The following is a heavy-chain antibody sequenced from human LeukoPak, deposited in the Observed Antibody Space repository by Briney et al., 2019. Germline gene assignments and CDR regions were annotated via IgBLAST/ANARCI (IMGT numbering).Heavy chain of an antibody. J-gene: IGHJ6*02. D-gene: IGHD2-15*01. CDR2: IDPSDSYT. Sequence: GESLKISCKGSGYSFTSYWISWVRQMPGKGLEWMGKIDPSDSYTNYSPSFQGHVTISADKSISTAYLQWSSLKASDTAMYYCARRDCSGGSCLHGVDVWGQGTTVTVSS. CDR1: GYSFTSYW. V-gene: IGHV5-10-1*01. CDR3: ARRDCSGGSCLHGVDV.